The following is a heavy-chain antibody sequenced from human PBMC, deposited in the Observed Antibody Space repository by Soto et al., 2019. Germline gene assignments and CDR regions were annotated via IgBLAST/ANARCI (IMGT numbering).Heavy chain of an antibody. D-gene: IGHD6-6*01. CDR2: INPDGGRT. J-gene: IGHJ5*02. CDR3: SRGAHNSSSFPPLDP. Sequence: SVAGSFEASRVAFNRNYICWVRHSQGQGPEWMGRINPDGGRTTYAQNFNGRVTMTRDTSASTVYMELSSLKFEDTAMYFFSRGAHNSSSFPPLDPCGQANLVSGSS. CDR1: RVAFNRNY. V-gene: IGHV1-46*02.